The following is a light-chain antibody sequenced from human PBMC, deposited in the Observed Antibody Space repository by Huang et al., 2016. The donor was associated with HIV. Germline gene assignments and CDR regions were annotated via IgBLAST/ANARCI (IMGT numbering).Light chain of an antibody. J-gene: IGKJ3*01. Sequence: EIVLTQSPGTLSLSPGERATLSCRAGQSVSSSSLAWYQQKPGQAPRLLIYGVSSRATGIPDRFSGSGSGTDFTLIITRLEPEDFAVYYCQQYGSSPLFTFGPGTKVDIK. CDR3: QQYGSSPLFT. V-gene: IGKV3-20*01. CDR1: QSVSSSS. CDR2: GVS.